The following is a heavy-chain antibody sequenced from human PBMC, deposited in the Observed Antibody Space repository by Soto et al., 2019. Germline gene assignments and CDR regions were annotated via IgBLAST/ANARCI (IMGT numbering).Heavy chain of an antibody. V-gene: IGHV4-4*07. CDR1: GASLLSSY. D-gene: IGHD1-26*01. J-gene: IGHJ4*02. Sequence: VQLQESGPGLVKPSETLSLSCTVSGASLLSSYWSWVRQPAGKGLEWIGHIFSSGRTSNNPSLKKRLTLSIDTSKNLFSLNLSSVTAADTAVYYCAKGWDEKYFDSWGQGSLVTVSS. CDR3: AKGWDEKYFDS. CDR2: IFSSGRT.